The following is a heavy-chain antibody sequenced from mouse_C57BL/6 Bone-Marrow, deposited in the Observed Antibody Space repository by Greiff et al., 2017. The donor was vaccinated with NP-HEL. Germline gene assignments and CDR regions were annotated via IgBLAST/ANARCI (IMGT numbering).Heavy chain of an antibody. Sequence: VQLQQSGAELARPGASVKLSCTASGYTITSYGISWVKQRTGQGLEWIGEIYPRSGHTYYNEKFKGKATLTADKSSSTAYVELRSLTSDASAVYVCARLGYSDYWGQGTTLTVSS. CDR3: ARLGYSDY. CDR2: IYPRSGHT. V-gene: IGHV1-81*01. J-gene: IGHJ2*01. CDR1: GYTITSYG.